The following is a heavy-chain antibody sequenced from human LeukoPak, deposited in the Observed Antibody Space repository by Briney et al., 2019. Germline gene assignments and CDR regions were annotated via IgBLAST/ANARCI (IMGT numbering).Heavy chain of an antibody. CDR2: INHSAST. J-gene: IGHJ3*02. D-gene: IGHD3-22*01. CDR1: GGSFSGYY. V-gene: IGHV4-34*01. CDR3: ARASXSYYYDSSXYRAGSDGFDT. Sequence: SETLSLTCAVYGGSFSGYYWTWIRQPPGKGLEWIGEINHSASTNYNPSLKSRVTISVDTSKNQFSLKLSSMSAADTAVYYCARASXSYYYDSSXYRAGSDGFDTWGQGTRVTVSS.